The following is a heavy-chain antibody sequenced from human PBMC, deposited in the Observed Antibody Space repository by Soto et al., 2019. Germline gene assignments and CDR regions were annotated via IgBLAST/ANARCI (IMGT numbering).Heavy chain of an antibody. CDR3: AKDFLPPLYDFWSGSFYYGMDV. V-gene: IGHV3-23*01. J-gene: IGHJ6*02. D-gene: IGHD3-3*01. CDR2: IRGSGSIT. Sequence: QPGGSLRLSCVASGFTFSSYGMSWVRQAPGKGLEWVSGIRGSGSITYYADSGKGRFTISRDNSQNTLYVQMNSLRAEDTAVYYCAKDFLPPLYDFWSGSFYYGMDVWGQGTTVTVSS. CDR1: GFTFSSYG.